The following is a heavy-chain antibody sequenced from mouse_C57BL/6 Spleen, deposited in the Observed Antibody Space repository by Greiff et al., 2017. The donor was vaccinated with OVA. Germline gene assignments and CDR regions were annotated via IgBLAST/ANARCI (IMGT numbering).Heavy chain of an antibody. D-gene: IGHD1-1*01. V-gene: IGHV5-17*01. Sequence: EVQLVESGGGLVKPGGSLKLSCAASGFTFSDYGMHWVRQAPEKGLEWVAYISSGSSTIYYADTVKGRFTISSDNAKNTLFLQMTSLRSEDTAMYYCARRATTVVASYYFDYWGQGTTLTVSS. CDR1: GFTFSDYG. CDR3: ARRATTVVASYYFDY. CDR2: ISSGSSTI. J-gene: IGHJ2*01.